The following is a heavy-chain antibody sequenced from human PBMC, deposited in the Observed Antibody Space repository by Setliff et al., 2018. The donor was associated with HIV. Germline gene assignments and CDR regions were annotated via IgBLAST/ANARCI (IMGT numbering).Heavy chain of an antibody. D-gene: IGHD6-19*01. CDR1: AYSISSGYY. Sequence: SETLSLTCAVSAYSISSGYYWGWIRQPPGKGLEWIGSIYHSGSTYYNPSLTSRVTISVDTSKNQFSLKLSSVTAADTAVYYCARRPAGAVAGGYGMDVWGQGTTVTVSS. CDR2: IYHSGST. CDR3: ARRPAGAVAGGYGMDV. J-gene: IGHJ6*02. V-gene: IGHV4-38-2*01.